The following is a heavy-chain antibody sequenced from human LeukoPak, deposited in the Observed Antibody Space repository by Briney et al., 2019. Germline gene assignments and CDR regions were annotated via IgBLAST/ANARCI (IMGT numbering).Heavy chain of an antibody. V-gene: IGHV1-2*02. CDR3: ARYLPYYYKPDI. D-gene: IGHD3-10*01. CDR2: INPNSGGT. Sequence: ASVKVSCKASGYSFTGYYMHWLRQAPGRGVEWMGWINPNSGGTNYAQKFQGRVTMTRDTSISTAYMELSRLRSDDTAVYYCARYLPYYYKPDIWGQGTMVTVSS. J-gene: IGHJ3*02. CDR1: GYSFTGYY.